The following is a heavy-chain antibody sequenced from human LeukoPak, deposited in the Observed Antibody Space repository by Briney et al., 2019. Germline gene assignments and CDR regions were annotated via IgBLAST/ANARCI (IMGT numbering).Heavy chain of an antibody. J-gene: IGHJ3*02. CDR2: ISYDGNNK. CDR1: GFTFSNYA. Sequence: PGRSLRLSCTASGFTFSNYAMHWVRQAPGKGLEWVAVISYDGNNKYYADSVKGRFTISRDNSKNMLYVQMNSLRAEDAAVFYCARDQPLYSASWHAFDIWGQGTVVTVSS. V-gene: IGHV3-30-3*01. CDR3: ARDQPLYSASWHAFDI. D-gene: IGHD6-13*01.